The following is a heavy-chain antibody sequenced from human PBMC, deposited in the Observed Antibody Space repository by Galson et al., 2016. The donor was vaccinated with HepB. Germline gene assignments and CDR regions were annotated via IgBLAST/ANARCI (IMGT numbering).Heavy chain of an antibody. CDR2: FDPEDGER. D-gene: IGHD1-26*01. V-gene: IGHV1-24*01. CDR1: GYTLTELP. CDR3: ATGVSGTHPDS. J-gene: IGHJ4*02. Sequence: SVKVSCKASGYTLTELPMHWVRQAPGKGLEWVGRFDPEDGERIFAQKFQGRVTVTEDSSINTAYMELGSLRSEDTAVYYCATGVSGTHPDSWGQGTLVTVSS.